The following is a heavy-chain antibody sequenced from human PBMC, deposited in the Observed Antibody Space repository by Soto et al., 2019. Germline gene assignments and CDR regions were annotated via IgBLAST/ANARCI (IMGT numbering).Heavy chain of an antibody. CDR2: MNPNSVNT. CDR1: GYTFTSYD. J-gene: IGHJ5*02. V-gene: IGHV1-8*01. Sequence: QVQLVQSGAEVKKPGASVKVSCKASGYTFTSYDINWVRQATGQGLEWMGWMNPNSVNTGYAQKFQGRVTRTRNTSISTAYMELSSLRSEDTAVYYCARERSAAGTGWFEPWGQGTLVTVSS. D-gene: IGHD6-13*01. CDR3: ARERSAAGTGWFEP.